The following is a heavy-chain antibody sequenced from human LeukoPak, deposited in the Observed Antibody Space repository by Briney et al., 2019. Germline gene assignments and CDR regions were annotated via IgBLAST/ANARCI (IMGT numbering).Heavy chain of an antibody. J-gene: IGHJ4*02. V-gene: IGHV1-18*01. D-gene: IGHD6-13*01. CDR3: TRDLPYSSSWESIDY. CDR2: ISAYDGNT. CDR1: GYTFTSYG. Sequence: ASVKVSCKASGYTFTSYGINWVRQAPGQGPEWMGWISAYDGNTRYAQNLQGRVTMTTDTSTSTAYMELRSLRSDDTAVYYCTRDLPYSSSWESIDYWGQGTLVTVSS.